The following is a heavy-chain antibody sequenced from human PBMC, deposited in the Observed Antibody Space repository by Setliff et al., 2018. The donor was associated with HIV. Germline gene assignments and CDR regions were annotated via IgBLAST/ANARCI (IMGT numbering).Heavy chain of an antibody. J-gene: IGHJ4*02. V-gene: IGHV2-26*01. CDR3: ARYNFRRGYWDYFDY. Sequence: SGPTLVNPTETLTLTCTVSGFSLSNTGMGVSWIRQPPGKALEWLAHIFPNDEKSYSASLKSRVTISEDTSKSQVVLTMTNMDPLDTATYFCARYNFRRGYWDYFDYWGQRTQVTV. CDR1: GFSLSNTGMG. D-gene: IGHD3-3*01. CDR2: IFPNDEK.